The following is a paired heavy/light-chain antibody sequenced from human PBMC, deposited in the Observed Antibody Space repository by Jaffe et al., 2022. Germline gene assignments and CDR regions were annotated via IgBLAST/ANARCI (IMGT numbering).Light chain of an antibody. CDR3: QSADSSGTWVV. Sequence: SYELTQPPSVSVSPGQTARITCSGDALPKQYAYWYQQKPGQAPVLVIYKDSERPSGIPERFSGSSSGTTVTLTISGVQAEDEADYYCQSADSSGTWVVFGGGTKLTVL. CDR1: ALPKQY. V-gene: IGLV3-25*03. CDR2: KDS. J-gene: IGLJ2*01.
Heavy chain of an antibody. CDR2: IIPIFGTA. CDR1: GGTFSSYA. Sequence: QVQLVQSGAEVKKPGSSVKVSCKASGGTFSSYAISWVRQAPGQGLEWMGGIIPIFGTANYAQKFQGRVTITADESTSTAYMELSSLRSEDTAVYYCARDTGRYCTGGVCPYYFDYWGQGTLVTVSS. CDR3: ARDTGRYCTGGVCPYYFDY. V-gene: IGHV1-69*01. J-gene: IGHJ4*02. D-gene: IGHD2-8*02.